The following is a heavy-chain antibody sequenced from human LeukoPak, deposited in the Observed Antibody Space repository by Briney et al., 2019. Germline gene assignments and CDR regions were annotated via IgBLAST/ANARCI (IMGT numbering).Heavy chain of an antibody. Sequence: GGSLRLSCAASGFTFSSYNMNWVRQAPGKGLEWVSSISSSSNYKHYADSVKGRFTISRDSAKNSVYLQMNSLRAEDTAIYYCARDREQWLVRPGYYFVYWGQGTLVTVSS. V-gene: IGHV3-21*01. CDR2: ISSSSNYK. CDR1: GFTFSSYN. D-gene: IGHD6-19*01. CDR3: ARDREQWLVRPGYYFVY. J-gene: IGHJ4*02.